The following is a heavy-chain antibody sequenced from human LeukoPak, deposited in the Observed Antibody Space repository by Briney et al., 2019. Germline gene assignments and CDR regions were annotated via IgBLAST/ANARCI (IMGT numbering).Heavy chain of an antibody. J-gene: IGHJ6*02. V-gene: IGHV3-66*01. CDR2: IYSGGST. D-gene: IGHD5-12*01. CDR1: GFTVSSNH. Sequence: GGSLRLSCAASGFTVSSNHMSWVRQAPGKGLEWVSVIYSGGSTYYADSVKGRFTISRDNSKNTLYLQMNSLRAEDTAVYYCARVSVDIVATIYGMDVWGQGTTVTVSS. CDR3: ARVSVDIVATIYGMDV.